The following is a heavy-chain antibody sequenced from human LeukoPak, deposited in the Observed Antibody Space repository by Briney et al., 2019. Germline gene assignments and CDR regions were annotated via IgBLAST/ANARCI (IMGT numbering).Heavy chain of an antibody. J-gene: IGHJ4*02. CDR2: INPNSGGT. Sequence: ASVKVSCKASGYTFTGYYMHWVRQAPGQGLEWMGWINPNSGGTNYAQKFQGRVTMTEDTSTDTAYMELSSLRSEDTAVYYCATPDSLTGYFLNYWGQGTLVTVSS. V-gene: IGHV1-2*02. D-gene: IGHD3-9*01. CDR3: ATPDSLTGYFLNY. CDR1: GYTFTGYY.